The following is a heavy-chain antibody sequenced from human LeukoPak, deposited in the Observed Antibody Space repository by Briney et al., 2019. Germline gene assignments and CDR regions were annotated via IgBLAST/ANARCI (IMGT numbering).Heavy chain of an antibody. Sequence: ASVRVSCKASGYTFSNFGISWVRQAPGQGLEWMGWISGNNDNPNYGQKFQGRFTVTTDSSTNTAYMELRNLRSDDTAVYYCARDGTSTDDYWGQGTLVTVSS. CDR1: GYTFSNFG. V-gene: IGHV1-18*01. CDR3: ARDGTSTDDY. J-gene: IGHJ4*02. D-gene: IGHD2-2*01. CDR2: ISGNNDNP.